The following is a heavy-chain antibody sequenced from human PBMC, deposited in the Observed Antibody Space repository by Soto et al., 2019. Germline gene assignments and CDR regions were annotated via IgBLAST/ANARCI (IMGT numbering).Heavy chain of an antibody. D-gene: IGHD1-26*01. V-gene: IGHV1-2*04. CDR1: GYTFTGYY. CDR2: INPNSGRT. J-gene: IGHJ6*02. CDR3: ARGGSYPGYYYGMDV. Sequence: QVQLVQSGAEVKKPGASVKVSCKASGYTFTGYYMHWVRQAPGQWLEWMGWINPNSGRTNYAQKFQGWVTMTRDPSISTAYMELSRLRSDDTAVYYCARGGSYPGYYYGMDVWGQGTTVTVSS.